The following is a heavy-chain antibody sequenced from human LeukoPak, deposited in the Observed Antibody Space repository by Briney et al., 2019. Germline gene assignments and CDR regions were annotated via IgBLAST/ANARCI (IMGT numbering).Heavy chain of an antibody. D-gene: IGHD5-18*01. Sequence: SETLSLTCTVSGGSISSYYWSWIRQPPGKGLEWIGYIYYSGSTYYNPSLKSRVTISVDTSKNQFSLKLSSVTAADTAVYYCARAPWIQLWANWFDPWGQGTLVTVSS. V-gene: IGHV4-59*01. CDR3: ARAPWIQLWANWFDP. CDR2: IYYSGST. CDR1: GGSISSYY. J-gene: IGHJ5*02.